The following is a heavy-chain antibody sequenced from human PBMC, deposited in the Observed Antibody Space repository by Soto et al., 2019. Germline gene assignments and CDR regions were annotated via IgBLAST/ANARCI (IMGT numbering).Heavy chain of an antibody. Sequence: VASVKVSCKASGYTFTSYAMHWVRQAPGQRLEWMGWSNAGNGNTKYSQKFQGRVTMTRDMSITTVYMELNNLSPDDTAVYYCGRGRSGQIVVFYWGQGTPVTVSS. CDR2: SNAGNGNT. J-gene: IGHJ4*02. CDR1: GYTFTSYA. D-gene: IGHD1-26*01. CDR3: GRGRSGQIVVFY. V-gene: IGHV1-3*01.